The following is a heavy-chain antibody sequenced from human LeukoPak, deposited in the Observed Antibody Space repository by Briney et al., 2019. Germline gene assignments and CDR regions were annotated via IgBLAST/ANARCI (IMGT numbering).Heavy chain of an antibody. Sequence: SETLSLTCTVSGYSISSGYYWGWIRQPPGKGLEWIGSIYHSGSTYYNPSLKSRVTISVDTSKNQFSLKLSSVTAADTAVYYCARDTIVVVPAAMNHWFDPWGQGTLVTVSS. V-gene: IGHV4-38-2*02. CDR1: GYSISSGYY. J-gene: IGHJ5*02. CDR2: IYHSGST. D-gene: IGHD2-2*01. CDR3: ARDTIVVVPAAMNHWFDP.